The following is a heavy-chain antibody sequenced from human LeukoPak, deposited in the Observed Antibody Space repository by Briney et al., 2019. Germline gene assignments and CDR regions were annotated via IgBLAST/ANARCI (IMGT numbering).Heavy chain of an antibody. Sequence: GGSLRLSCAASGFTFSSYGMSWVRQAPGKGLEWVSAIRGSGGSTYYADSVKGRFTISRDNSKNTLYLQMNSLRAEDTAVYYCAKDRVAYYYDSSGFDYWGQGTLVTVSS. CDR2: IRGSGGST. D-gene: IGHD3-22*01. J-gene: IGHJ4*02. CDR3: AKDRVAYYYDSSGFDY. CDR1: GFTFSSYG. V-gene: IGHV3-23*01.